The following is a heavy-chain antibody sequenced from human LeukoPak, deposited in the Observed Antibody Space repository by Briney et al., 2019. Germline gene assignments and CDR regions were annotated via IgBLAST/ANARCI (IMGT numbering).Heavy chain of an antibody. CDR2: IRSDGSDE. J-gene: IGHJ4*02. CDR1: GFTFSSYG. V-gene: IGHV3-30*02. Sequence: PGGSLRLSCAASGFTFSSYGMHWVRQAAGKGLEWGAFIRSDGSDEYYADSVKGRFTISRDNSKNTVYLQMNSLRHEDTAVYYCAKDYPPQGLIPSYYFDYWGQGALVTVSS. CDR3: AKDYPPQGLIPSYYFDY. D-gene: IGHD3-16*01.